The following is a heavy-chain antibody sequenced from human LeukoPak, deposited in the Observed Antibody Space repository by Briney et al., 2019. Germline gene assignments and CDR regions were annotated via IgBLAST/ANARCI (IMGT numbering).Heavy chain of an antibody. CDR1: GYTFTSYY. J-gene: IGHJ4*02. V-gene: IGHV1-46*01. Sequence: ASVKVSCKASGYTFTSYYMHWVRQAPGQGLEWMGIINPSGGSTSYAQKFQGRVTMTRDTSTSTVYMELSSLRSEDTAVYYCARAGRPNTVVVTAADYWGQGTLVTVSS. CDR3: ARAGRPNTVVVTAADY. CDR2: INPSGGST. D-gene: IGHD2-21*02.